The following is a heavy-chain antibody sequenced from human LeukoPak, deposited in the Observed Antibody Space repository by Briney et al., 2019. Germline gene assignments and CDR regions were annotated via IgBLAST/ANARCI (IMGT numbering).Heavy chain of an antibody. CDR1: GGSISSGDYY. CDR2: IYYSGST. CDR3: ARDYAMFSLLDAFDI. J-gene: IGHJ3*02. D-gene: IGHD2-8*01. Sequence: SETLSLTCTVSGGSISSGDYYWSWIRQPPGKGLEWIGYIYYSGSTYYNPSLKSRVTISVDTSKNQFSLKLSSVTAADTAVYYCARDYAMFSLLDAFDIWGQGTMVTVSS. V-gene: IGHV4-30-4*01.